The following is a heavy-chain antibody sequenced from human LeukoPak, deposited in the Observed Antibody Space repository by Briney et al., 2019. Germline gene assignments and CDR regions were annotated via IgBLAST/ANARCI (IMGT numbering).Heavy chain of an antibody. V-gene: IGHV4-4*07. CDR1: DGSISDYY. D-gene: IGHD6-13*01. Sequence: SETLSLTCTISDGSISDYYWGWIRQPPGKGLEWIGRIYPTDITTYNPSLKSRVTLSVDTSKNQFSLKVNSVTAADAAVYYCARGPGQLTSECFDSWGQGILVTVSS. CDR2: IYPTDIT. J-gene: IGHJ5*01. CDR3: ARGPGQLTSECFDS.